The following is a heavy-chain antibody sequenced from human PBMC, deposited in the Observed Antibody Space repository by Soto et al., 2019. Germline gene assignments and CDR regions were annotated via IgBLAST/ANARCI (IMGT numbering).Heavy chain of an antibody. CDR1: GGSLSSFY. CDR3: VRVHKEELVTVPASHYDL. CDR2: IYHSGTT. Sequence: PSGTLYLPCHVPGGSLSSFYWGWIRRPPGKGLEWSGYIYHSGTTRSNSSLKSRVTLSVDSSKNEFSMKLTSVTAAETAPCFCVRVHKEELVTVPASHYDLWGQGTLVTVSS. D-gene: IGHD2-2*01. J-gene: IGHJ5*02. V-gene: IGHV4-59*01.